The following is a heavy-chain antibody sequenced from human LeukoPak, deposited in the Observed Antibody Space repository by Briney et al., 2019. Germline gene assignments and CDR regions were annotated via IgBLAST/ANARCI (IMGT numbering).Heavy chain of an antibody. J-gene: IGHJ5*02. D-gene: IGHD4-11*01. CDR2: IYYSGST. CDR3: ARCNSNYVSWFDP. V-gene: IGHV4-59*11. Sequence: SETLSLTCSVSGGSISSLYWCWIRQPPGKGLEWIGYIYYSGSTNYNPSLKSRVTISVDTSKNQFSLNLTSVTAADTAVYYCARCNSNYVSWFDPRGQGTLVTVSS. CDR1: GGSISSLY.